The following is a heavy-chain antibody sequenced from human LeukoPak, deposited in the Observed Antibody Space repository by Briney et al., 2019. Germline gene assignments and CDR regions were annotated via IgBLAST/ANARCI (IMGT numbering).Heavy chain of an antibody. J-gene: IGHJ2*01. D-gene: IGHD5-12*01. CDR1: GGSFSGYY. CDR3: ARDQRCSRYDGGCDQWYFDL. Sequence: SETLSLTCTVSGGSFSGYYWSWLRQSPGKGLEWIGYIYHSGFTDYNPSLRSRLSISVDTSRNQFSLKLTSATAADTAMYYCARDQRCSRYDGGCDQWYFDLWGRGTLVTVSS. CDR2: IYHSGFT. V-gene: IGHV4-59*01.